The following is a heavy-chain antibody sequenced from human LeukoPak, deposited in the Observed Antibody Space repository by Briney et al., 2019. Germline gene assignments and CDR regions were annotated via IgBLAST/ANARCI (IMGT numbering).Heavy chain of an antibody. CDR2: IYYSGST. CDR1: GGSISSSSYY. D-gene: IGHD2-2*01. J-gene: IGHJ6*02. CDR3: AGLYCSSTSCYYYYGMDV. Sequence: SETLSLTCTVSGGSISSSSYYWGWIRQPPGKGLEWIGSIYYSGSTYYNPSLKSRVTISVDTSKNQFSLKLSPVTAADTAVYYCAGLYCSSTSCYYYYGMDVWGQGTPVTVSS. V-gene: IGHV4-39*01.